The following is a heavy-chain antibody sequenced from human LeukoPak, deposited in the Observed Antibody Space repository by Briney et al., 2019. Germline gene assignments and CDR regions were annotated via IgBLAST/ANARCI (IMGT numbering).Heavy chain of an antibody. J-gene: IGHJ3*02. D-gene: IGHD3-16*01. V-gene: IGHV1-69*05. CDR3: ARARLGYGDPRGAFDI. CDR1: GGTFSSYA. CDR2: IIPIFGTA. Sequence: GASVKVSCKASGGTFSSYAISWVRQAPGQGLECMGGIIPIFGTANYAQKFQGRVTITTDESTSTAYMELSSLRSEDTAVYYCARARLGYGDPRGAFDIWGQGTMVTVSS.